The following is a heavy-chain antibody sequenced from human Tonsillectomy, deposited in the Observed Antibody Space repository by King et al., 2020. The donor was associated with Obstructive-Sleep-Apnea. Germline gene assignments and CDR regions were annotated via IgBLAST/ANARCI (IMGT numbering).Heavy chain of an antibody. V-gene: IGHV1-8*01. CDR3: ARVGRYGDYFDY. CDR1: GYTFTSYD. D-gene: IGHD4-17*01. J-gene: IGHJ4*02. Sequence: VQLVESGAEVKKPGASVKVSCKASGYTFTSYDVNWVRQATGQGLEWMGWMNPNSGNTGYEQKFQGRVTMTRSTSISTAYMELSSLRSEDTAVYYCARVGRYGDYFDYWGQGTLVTVSS. CDR2: MNPNSGNT.